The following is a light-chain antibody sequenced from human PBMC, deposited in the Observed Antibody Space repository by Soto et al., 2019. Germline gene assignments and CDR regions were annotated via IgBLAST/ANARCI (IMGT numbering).Light chain of an antibody. Sequence: IPMTKSPASLSASVGDRVSITCRASQGISNDLGWYQQKPGKAPKLLIYAASSLQSGVPSRFSGSGSGTDFTLTISSLQPEDFTTYCCQQYTSYPITFGQGTRLEIK. J-gene: IGKJ5*01. CDR1: QGISND. CDR3: QQYTSYPIT. CDR2: AAS. V-gene: IGKV1-6*01.